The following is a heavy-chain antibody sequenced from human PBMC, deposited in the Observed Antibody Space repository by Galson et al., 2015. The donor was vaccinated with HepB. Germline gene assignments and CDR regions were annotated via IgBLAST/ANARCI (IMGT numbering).Heavy chain of an antibody. CDR1: GFTFSSYG. V-gene: IGHV3-30*03. CDR2: ISYDGSNK. J-gene: IGHJ5*02. CDR3: ARGGLWFGNGGWFEP. Sequence: SLRLSCAASGFTFSSYGMHWVRQAPGKGLEWVTVISYDGSNKYYADSVKGRFTISRDNSKNTLYLQMNSLRVEDTAVYYCARGGLWFGNGGWFEPWGRGALVTVSS. D-gene: IGHD3-10*01.